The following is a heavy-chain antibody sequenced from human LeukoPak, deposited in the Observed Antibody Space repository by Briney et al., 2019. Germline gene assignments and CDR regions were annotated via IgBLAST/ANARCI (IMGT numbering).Heavy chain of an antibody. CDR3: ARGPEMATIGIVFDY. CDR1: GGSFSGYY. D-gene: IGHD5-24*01. V-gene: IGHV4-34*01. CDR2: INHSGGT. Sequence: PSETLSLTCAVYGGSFSGYYWSWIRQPPGKGLEWIGEINHSGGTNYNPSLKSRVTISVDTSKNQFSLKLSSVTAADTAVYYCARGPEMATIGIVFDYWGQGTLVTVSS. J-gene: IGHJ4*02.